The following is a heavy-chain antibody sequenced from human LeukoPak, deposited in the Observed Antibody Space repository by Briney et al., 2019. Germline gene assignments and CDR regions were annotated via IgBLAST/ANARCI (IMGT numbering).Heavy chain of an antibody. CDR1: GGSISSYY. J-gene: IGHJ4*02. Sequence: SETLSLTCTVSGGSISSYYWSWIRQPPGKGLEWIGYIYYSGSTNYNPSLKSRVTISVDTSKSQFSLKLSSVTAADTAVYYCARLGGYGYFDYWGRGTLVTVSS. V-gene: IGHV4-59*01. CDR2: IYYSGST. CDR3: ARLGGYGYFDY. D-gene: IGHD5-12*01.